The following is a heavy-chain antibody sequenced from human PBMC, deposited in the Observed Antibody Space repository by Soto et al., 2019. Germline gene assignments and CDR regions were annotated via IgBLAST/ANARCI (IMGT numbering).Heavy chain of an antibody. V-gene: IGHV3-30*18. Sequence: GGSLRLSCAASGLTFSSYGMHWVRQAPGKGLEWVAVISYDGSNKYYADSVKGRFTISRDNSKNTLYLQMNSLRAEDTAVYYCAKDQGYVDTAMVRPSDYYYYGMDVWGQGTTVTV. CDR2: ISYDGSNK. CDR1: GLTFSSYG. D-gene: IGHD5-18*01. J-gene: IGHJ6*02. CDR3: AKDQGYVDTAMVRPSDYYYYGMDV.